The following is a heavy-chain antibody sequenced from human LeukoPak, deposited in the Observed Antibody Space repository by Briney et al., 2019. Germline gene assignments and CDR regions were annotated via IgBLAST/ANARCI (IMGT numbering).Heavy chain of an antibody. CDR2: ISDSGSEE. J-gene: IGHJ3*02. CDR1: GFTFKSYG. CDR3: ARDSRSRALDM. D-gene: IGHD6-6*01. Sequence: GGSLRLSCVVSGFTFKSYGIHWVRQAPGKGLEWVSYISDSGSEEFYADSVKGRFTMSRHDSKNTVYVQMSSLRLEDTAVYYCARDSRSRALDMWGQGTVVTVSS. V-gene: IGHV3-30*06.